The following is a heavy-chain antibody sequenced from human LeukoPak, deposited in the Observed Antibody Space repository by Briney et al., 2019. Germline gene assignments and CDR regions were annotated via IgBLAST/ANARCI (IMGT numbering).Heavy chain of an antibody. D-gene: IGHD6-13*01. V-gene: IGHV4-4*09. CDR2: IYTNGNT. Sequence: PSETLSLTCTVSGGSISSYYWSWIRQPPGKGLEWIGCIYTNGNTNYNPSLKSRVTISVDTSKNQFSLKLSSVTAADTAVYYCARKDSTSWNFDYWGQGALVTVSS. CDR3: ARKDSTSWNFDY. CDR1: GGSISSYY. J-gene: IGHJ4*02.